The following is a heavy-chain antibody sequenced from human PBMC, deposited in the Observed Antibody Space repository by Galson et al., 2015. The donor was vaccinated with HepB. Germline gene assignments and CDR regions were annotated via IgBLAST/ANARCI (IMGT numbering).Heavy chain of an antibody. Sequence: CAISGDSVSSNSAARNWIRQSPSRGLEWLGRTYYRSKWYNDYAVSVKSRITINPDTSKNQFSLQLNSVTPEDTAVYYCARDLIAAAGYLVAFDIWGQGTMVTVSS. CDR3: ARDLIAAAGYLVAFDI. J-gene: IGHJ3*02. D-gene: IGHD6-13*01. V-gene: IGHV6-1*01. CDR2: TYYRSKWYN. CDR1: GDSVSSNSAA.